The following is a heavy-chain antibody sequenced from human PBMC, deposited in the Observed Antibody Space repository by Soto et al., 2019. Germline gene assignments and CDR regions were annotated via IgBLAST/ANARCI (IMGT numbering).Heavy chain of an antibody. CDR1: GGTFSSYA. J-gene: IGHJ5*02. V-gene: IGHV1-69*01. D-gene: IGHD3-22*01. CDR3: ARDRGGHDSSGYLFDP. CDR2: IIPIFGTA. Sequence: QVQLVQSGAEVKKPGSSVKVSCKASGGTFSSYAIRWVRQAPGQGLEWMGGIIPIFGTANYAQKFQGRVTITADESTSTAYMELSILRSEDKAVYYCARDRGGHDSSGYLFDPWGQGTLVTVSS.